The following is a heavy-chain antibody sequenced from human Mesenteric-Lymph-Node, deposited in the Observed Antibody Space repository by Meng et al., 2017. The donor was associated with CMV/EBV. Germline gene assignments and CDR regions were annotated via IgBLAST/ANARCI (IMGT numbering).Heavy chain of an antibody. V-gene: IGHV3-53*01. J-gene: IGHJ2*01. CDR3: AKRATSYFDL. Sequence: GESLKISCAASRFTLSSHYMSWVRQAPGKELEWVSVIYSGGTKYYADFVEGRFTISRDDSKSTLYLQMNNLRGDDTAVYYCAKRATSYFDLWGRGTLVTVSS. CDR1: RFTLSSHY. CDR2: IYSGGTK.